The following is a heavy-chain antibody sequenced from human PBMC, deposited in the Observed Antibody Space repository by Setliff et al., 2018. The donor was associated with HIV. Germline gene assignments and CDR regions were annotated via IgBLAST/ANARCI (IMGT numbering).Heavy chain of an antibody. Sequence: ASVKVSCKASGYTFTSYGISWVRQAPGQGLEWMGWISAYNGNTNYAQKLQGRVTMTTDTSTSTAYMELRSLRSDDTAVYYCARDYYGSGSYLFSDYYYYGMDVWGQGTTVTVSS. CDR1: GYTFTSYG. V-gene: IGHV1-18*01. J-gene: IGHJ6*02. CDR3: ARDYYGSGSYLFSDYYYYGMDV. D-gene: IGHD3-10*01. CDR2: ISAYNGNT.